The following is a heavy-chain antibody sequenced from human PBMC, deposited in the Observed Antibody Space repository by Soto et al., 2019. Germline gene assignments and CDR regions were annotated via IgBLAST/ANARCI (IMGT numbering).Heavy chain of an antibody. D-gene: IGHD3-9*01. V-gene: IGHV1-18*01. CDR3: ARENYDILTGYISQYYFDY. CDR2: ISAYNGNT. CDR1: GYTFTSYG. Sequence: ASVKVSCKASGYTFTSYGISCVRQAPGQGLEWMGWISAYNGNTNYAQKLQGRVTMTTDTSTSTAYMELRSLRSDDTAVYYCARENYDILTGYISQYYFDYWGQGTLVTVSS. J-gene: IGHJ4*02.